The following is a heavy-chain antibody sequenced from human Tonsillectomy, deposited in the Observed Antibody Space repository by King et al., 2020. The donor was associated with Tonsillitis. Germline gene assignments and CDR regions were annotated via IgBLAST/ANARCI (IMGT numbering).Heavy chain of an antibody. CDR1: SGSVSSYY. D-gene: IGHD1-26*01. CDR2: IFYNGDT. J-gene: IGHJ4*02. Sequence: QLQESGPGLVKPSETLSLTCTVSSGSVSSYYWSWIRPPPGKGLEWIGYIFYNGDTNYNPSLKSRLTISIDTSRNQFSLKLTSVTAADTARYYCARHMPQWDRTYYFDYWGQGTLVTVSS. V-gene: IGHV4-59*08. CDR3: ARHMPQWDRTYYFDY.